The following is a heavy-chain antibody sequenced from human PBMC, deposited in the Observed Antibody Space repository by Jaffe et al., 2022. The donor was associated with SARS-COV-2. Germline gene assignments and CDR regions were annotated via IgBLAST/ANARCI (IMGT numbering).Heavy chain of an antibody. V-gene: IGHV3-30-3*01. Sequence: QVQLVESGGGVVQPGKSLRLSCAASEFTFSIYAMHWVRQAPGKGLEWVAIISFDGTNKYYADSVKGRFTISRDNSNKTLYLQMDSLRPDDTAVYYCARDGNFWSGFFDYCGQGTLVTVSS. CDR2: ISFDGTNK. J-gene: IGHJ4*02. CDR3: ARDGNFWSGFFDY. CDR1: EFTFSIYA. D-gene: IGHD3-3*01.